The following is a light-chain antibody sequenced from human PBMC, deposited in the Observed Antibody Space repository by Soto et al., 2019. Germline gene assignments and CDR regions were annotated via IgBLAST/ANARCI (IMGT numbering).Light chain of an antibody. CDR3: QQYDSSPLT. CDR2: GAS. Sequence: EKVLTQSPSTLSLSPGERATLSCRASQSVNSNYVAWYQQKPGQAPRLLFSGASSRATGIPDRFSGSGSGTVFTLTISRLEPEDFAIYYCQQYDSSPLTFGQGTKVDI. J-gene: IGKJ1*01. V-gene: IGKV3-20*01. CDR1: QSVNSNY.